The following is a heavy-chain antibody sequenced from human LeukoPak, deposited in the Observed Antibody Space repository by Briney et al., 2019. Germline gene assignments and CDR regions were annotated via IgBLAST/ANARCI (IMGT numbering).Heavy chain of an antibody. CDR1: GFAFSSYW. CDR3: TTLYGDSLDY. D-gene: IGHD2-21*02. Sequence: GGSLRLSCATSGFAFSSYWMSWVRQAPGKGLEWVSNIKQDGSEEYYVDSVKGRFTISRDNAKNSLYLQMNSLRVEDTAVYYCTTLYGDSLDYWGQGTLVTVSS. CDR2: IKQDGSEE. J-gene: IGHJ4*02. V-gene: IGHV3-7*01.